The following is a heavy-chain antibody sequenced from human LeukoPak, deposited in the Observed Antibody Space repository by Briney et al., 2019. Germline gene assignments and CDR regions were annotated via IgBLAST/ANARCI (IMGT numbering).Heavy chain of an antibody. CDR2: ISCYTGNT. Sequence: GASVKVSCKASGYTFYSYGISWVRQAPGQGLEWMGWISCYTGNTNHAQKFQDRVTMTMDTSTTTVYMELRSLRSDDTAVYYCARDTRDYGMDVWGQGTTVTVSS. D-gene: IGHD1-26*01. CDR1: GYTFYSYG. J-gene: IGHJ6*02. CDR3: ARDTRDYGMDV. V-gene: IGHV1-18*01.